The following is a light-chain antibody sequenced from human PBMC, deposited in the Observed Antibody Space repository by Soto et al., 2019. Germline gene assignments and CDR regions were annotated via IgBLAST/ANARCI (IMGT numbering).Light chain of an antibody. Sequence: QSVLTQPASVSGSPGQSITISCTGTSSDVGGYNHVSWYQHYPGKAPKLIIYDVTNRPSGVSNRFSGPKSGNTASLTISGLQAEDEADYFCSSYTRSTIYVFGTGTKVTVL. CDR3: SSYTRSTIYV. CDR2: DVT. J-gene: IGLJ1*01. CDR1: SSDVGGYNH. V-gene: IGLV2-14*03.